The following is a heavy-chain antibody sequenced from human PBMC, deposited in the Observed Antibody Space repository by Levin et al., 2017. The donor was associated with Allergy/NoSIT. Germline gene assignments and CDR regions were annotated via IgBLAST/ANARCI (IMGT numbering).Heavy chain of an antibody. Sequence: SCAASGFTFSSYRMNWVRQAPGKGLEWVSSISSSSSYIYYADSVKGRFTISRDNAKNSLYLQMNSLRAEDTAVYYCARDGDHDRADYWGQGTLVTVSS. CDR1: GFTFSSYR. V-gene: IGHV3-21*01. D-gene: IGHD3-10*01. J-gene: IGHJ4*02. CDR2: ISSSSSYI. CDR3: ARDGDHDRADY.